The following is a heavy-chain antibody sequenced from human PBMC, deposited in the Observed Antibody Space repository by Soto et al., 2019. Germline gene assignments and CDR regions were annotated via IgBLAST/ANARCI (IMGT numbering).Heavy chain of an antibody. D-gene: IGHD3-10*01. CDR3: SITRHYHGAAFDS. CDR1: AYTFTNYY. J-gene: IGHJ4*01. CDR2: IYPGYSET. Sequence: GASLTISYNGSAYTFTNYYIGWVRQMPGKGLEWMGIIYPGYSETTYSPSFQGQVPFSVDKSLNIAYLQWSSLKASDTGIYYCSITRHYHGAAFDSWGHGTLVTVSS. V-gene: IGHV5-51*01.